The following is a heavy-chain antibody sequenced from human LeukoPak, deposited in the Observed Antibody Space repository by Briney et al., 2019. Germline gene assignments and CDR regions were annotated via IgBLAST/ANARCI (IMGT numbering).Heavy chain of an antibody. Sequence: GGSLRLSCVASGFTFTDYFMSWVRQAPGKGLEYVSSISGSSRHIYYADSVKGRFTISGDNTKSSLYLQMNSLRVEDMAVYYCARGYCGGDCYGDWGQGTLVTVSS. CDR2: ISGSSRHI. CDR1: GFTFTDYF. CDR3: ARGYCGGDCYGD. V-gene: IGHV3-21*01. J-gene: IGHJ1*01. D-gene: IGHD2-21*02.